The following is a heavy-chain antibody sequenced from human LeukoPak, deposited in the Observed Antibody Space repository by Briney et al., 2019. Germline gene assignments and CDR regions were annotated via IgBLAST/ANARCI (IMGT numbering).Heavy chain of an antibody. Sequence: SGGSLRLSCAASGFTFSSYAMSWVRQAPGKGLVWVSRINTDGSSTNYADSVKGRFTISRDNSKNTLYLQMNSLRAEDTAVYYCARPGYSYGQGYFDYWGQGTLVTVSS. D-gene: IGHD5-18*01. CDR2: INTDGSST. CDR1: GFTFSSYA. CDR3: ARPGYSYGQGYFDY. V-gene: IGHV3-74*01. J-gene: IGHJ4*02.